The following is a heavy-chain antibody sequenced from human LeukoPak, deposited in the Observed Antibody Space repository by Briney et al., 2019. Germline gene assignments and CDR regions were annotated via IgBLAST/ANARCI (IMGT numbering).Heavy chain of an antibody. D-gene: IGHD2-15*01. Sequence: GGSLRLSCAASGFTFSSYGMHWVRQAPGKGLEWVAFIRYDGSNKYYADSVKGRFTISRDNSKNTLYLQMNSLRAEDTAVYHCAKTAAIVVVAAANDYWGQGTLVTVSS. V-gene: IGHV3-30*02. J-gene: IGHJ4*02. CDR3: AKTAAIVVVAAANDY. CDR1: GFTFSSYG. CDR2: IRYDGSNK.